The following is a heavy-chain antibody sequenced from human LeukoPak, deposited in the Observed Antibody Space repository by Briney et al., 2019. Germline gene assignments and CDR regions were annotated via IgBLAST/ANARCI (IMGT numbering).Heavy chain of an antibody. D-gene: IGHD3-10*01. CDR3: ARGYGSENLHRDTFDI. CDR2: ISSSGRTV. Sequence: GGSLRLSCAASGFTFSNYEINWVRQAPGKGLEWLSYISSSGRTVYYIDSVKGRFTISRDNANNSLYLQINSLRAEDTAVYYCARGYGSENLHRDTFDIWGQGTMVTVSS. J-gene: IGHJ3*02. CDR1: GFTFSNYE. V-gene: IGHV3-48*03.